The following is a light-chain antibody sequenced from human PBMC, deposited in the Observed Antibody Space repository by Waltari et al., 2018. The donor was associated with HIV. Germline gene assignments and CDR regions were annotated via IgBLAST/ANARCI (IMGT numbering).Light chain of an antibody. Sequence: DIVMTQSPATLSVSPGERATLSCRASPSVNNNLAWYQQKPGRAPRLLIYGASNRAPGIPARFSGSGSRTECTLTISSLQSEDFAVYYCQQYNNWPWTFGQGTKVEIK. CDR3: QQYNNWPWT. V-gene: IGKV3-15*01. J-gene: IGKJ1*01. CDR2: GAS. CDR1: PSVNNN.